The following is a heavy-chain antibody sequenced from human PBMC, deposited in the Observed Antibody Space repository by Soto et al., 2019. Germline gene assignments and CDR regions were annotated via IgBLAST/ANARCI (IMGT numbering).Heavy chain of an antibody. CDR1: GFTFSSYS. V-gene: IGHV3-48*01. CDR3: AGEGGPTAMDQYNWFDP. J-gene: IGHJ5*02. Sequence: EGQLVESGGGLVQPGGSLRLSCAASGFTFSSYSMNWVRQAPGKGLEWGSYISSSSSTIYYAGSVKGRFTIYRDNAKNTLYLKMNGLRAEDTAVYYCAGEGGPTAMDQYNWFDPWGQGTLVTVSS. CDR2: ISSSSSTI. D-gene: IGHD5-18*01.